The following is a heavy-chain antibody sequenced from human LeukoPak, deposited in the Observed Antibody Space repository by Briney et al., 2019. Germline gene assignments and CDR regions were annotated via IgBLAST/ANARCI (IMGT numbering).Heavy chain of an antibody. V-gene: IGHV3-21*06. CDR2: IRTSSRYI. CDR1: GFTFSDYY. J-gene: IGHJ4*02. D-gene: IGHD3-22*01. CDR3: TRDSSGLFDY. Sequence: PGGSLRLSCAASGFTFSDYYMNWVRQAPGKGLEWVSSIRTSSRYIYYADSVKGRFTISRDNGKNSLYLQMSRLRAEDTAVYYCTRDSSGLFDYWGQGTLVTVSS.